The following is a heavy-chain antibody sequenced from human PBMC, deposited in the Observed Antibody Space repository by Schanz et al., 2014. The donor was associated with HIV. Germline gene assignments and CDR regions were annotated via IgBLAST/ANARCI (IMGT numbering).Heavy chain of an antibody. D-gene: IGHD6-19*01. Sequence: QVQLVQSGAEVKQPGASVRVSCKASGYSFSSYGLSWVRQAPGQGLEWMGGIIPLFGTSNYAQKFQGRATITADESTSTAYMEVSSLRSDDTAVYYCASGRRSGIGWRMDVWGQGTTVSVSS. J-gene: IGHJ6*02. CDR3: ASGRRSGIGWRMDV. CDR2: IIPLFGTS. V-gene: IGHV1-69*01. CDR1: GYSFSSYG.